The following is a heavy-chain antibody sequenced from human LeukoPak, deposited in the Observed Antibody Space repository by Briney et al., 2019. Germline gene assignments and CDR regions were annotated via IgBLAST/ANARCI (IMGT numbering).Heavy chain of an antibody. CDR1: GFSLRNYA. CDR2: INTDGWIT. V-gene: IGHV3-64*02. D-gene: IGHD1-26*01. Sequence: GGSLRLSCVASGFSLRNYAILWVRQAPRKGLEYVAVINTDGWITYYADTVKGRFTISRDNSKNTVYLQMGSLRGEDMAVYYCTRDRGSFCDFDYWGQGALVTVSS. J-gene: IGHJ4*02. CDR3: TRDRGSFCDFDY.